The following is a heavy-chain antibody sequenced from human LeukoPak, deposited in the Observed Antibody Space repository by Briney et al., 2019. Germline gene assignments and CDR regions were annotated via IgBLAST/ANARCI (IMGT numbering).Heavy chain of an antibody. J-gene: IGHJ4*02. V-gene: IGHV3-11*01. D-gene: IGHD1-26*01. Sequence: GGSLRLSCAASGFTFSDYYMSWIRQAPGKGLEWVSYISSSGSTIYYADSVKGRFAISGDNAKNSLYLQMNSLRAEDTAVYYCARYRRSGNYYFDYWGQGTLVTVSS. CDR2: ISSSGSTI. CDR1: GFTFSDYY. CDR3: ARYRRSGNYYFDY.